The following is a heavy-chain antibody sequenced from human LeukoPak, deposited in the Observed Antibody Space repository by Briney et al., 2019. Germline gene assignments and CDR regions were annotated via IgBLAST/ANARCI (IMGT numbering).Heavy chain of an antibody. D-gene: IGHD6-13*01. CDR1: GFSFSSYG. V-gene: IGHV3-23*01. CDR2: ISGSGGST. CDR3: ARDWHYRSWTSFDY. J-gene: IGHJ4*02. Sequence: GGSLRLSCAASGFSFSSYGMNWVRQAPGKRLEWVSAISGSGGSTYYADSVKGRFTISRDNSKNTLYLQMNSLRAEDTAVYYCARDWHYRSWTSFDYWGQGTLVTVSS.